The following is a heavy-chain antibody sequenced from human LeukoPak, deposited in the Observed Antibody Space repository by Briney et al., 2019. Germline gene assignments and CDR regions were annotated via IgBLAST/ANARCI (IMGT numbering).Heavy chain of an antibody. J-gene: IGHJ5*02. CDR3: ARDRSWFDP. CDR1: GFTFKNYG. Sequence: PGGALRLSCAASGFTFKNYGMSWVRQAPGKGLEWVSVIYSGGSTYYADSVRGRFTISRDNSKNTLYLQMNNLRVEDTAVYYCARDRSWFDPWGQGTPVTVSS. V-gene: IGHV3-66*01. D-gene: IGHD6-19*01. CDR2: IYSGGST.